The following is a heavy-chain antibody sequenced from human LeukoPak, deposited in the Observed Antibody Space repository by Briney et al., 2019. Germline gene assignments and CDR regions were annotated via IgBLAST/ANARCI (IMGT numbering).Heavy chain of an antibody. CDR1: GGSISSSSYY. Sequence: SETLSLTCTVSGGSISSSSYYWSWIRQPPGKGLEWIGEINHSGSTNYNPSLKSRVTISVDTSKNQFSLKLSSVTAADAAVYYCARGRPYYYDSSGYSDYWGQGTLVTVSS. CDR2: INHSGST. CDR3: ARGRPYYYDSSGYSDY. J-gene: IGHJ4*02. V-gene: IGHV4-39*07. D-gene: IGHD3-22*01.